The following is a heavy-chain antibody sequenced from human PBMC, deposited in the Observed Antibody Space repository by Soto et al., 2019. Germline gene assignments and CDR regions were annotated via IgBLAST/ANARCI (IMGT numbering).Heavy chain of an antibody. D-gene: IGHD6-13*01. CDR3: ARIIAAAGDFEY. J-gene: IGHJ4*02. V-gene: IGHV4-31*03. CDR2: IYYSGST. Sequence: SQPMPLPCTVLGGSIVSGGCHRIWIRQHPGKGLEWIGYIYYSGSTYYNPSLKSRVTISVDTSKNQFSLKLSSVTAADTAVYYCARIIAAAGDFEYWGKGTLVTGSS. CDR1: GGSIVSGGCH.